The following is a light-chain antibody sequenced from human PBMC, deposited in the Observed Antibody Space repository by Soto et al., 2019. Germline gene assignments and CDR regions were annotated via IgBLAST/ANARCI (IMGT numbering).Light chain of an antibody. J-gene: IGKJ5*01. CDR2: DVS. V-gene: IGKV1-5*01. CDR3: QQYNNWPLIT. Sequence: DIQMTRSPSTLSASVWGTVTITCRASQRISGWLAWHQQKPGKAPKLLIYDVSALKRGVPPRFSGSGSGTEFTLTISSLQSEDFAVYYCQQYNNWPLITFGQGTRLEI. CDR1: QRISGW.